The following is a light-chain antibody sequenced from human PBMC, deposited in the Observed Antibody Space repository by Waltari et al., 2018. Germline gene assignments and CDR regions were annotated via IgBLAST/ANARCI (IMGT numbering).Light chain of an antibody. CDR3: QQANSFPIT. V-gene: IGKV1-12*01. CDR2: AAS. CDR1: QGVSNW. J-gene: IGKJ5*01. Sequence: DIQMTQSPSSVSASVGDRVSITCRASQGVSNWLAWYQQKPGKAPKLLIYAASSLQSGVPTRFSGSGSGTDFTLTISSQQPEDFATYYCQQANSFPITFGQGTRLEIK.